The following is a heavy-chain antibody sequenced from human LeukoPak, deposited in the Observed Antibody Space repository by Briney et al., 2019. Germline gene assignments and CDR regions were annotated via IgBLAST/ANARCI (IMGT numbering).Heavy chain of an antibody. J-gene: IGHJ6*02. CDR1: GFTFSDYY. CDR2: ISNTGSTV. V-gene: IGHV3-11*01. CDR3: ALGTINKDYYFGMDV. Sequence: GGSLRLSCAASGFTFSDYYMTWVRQAPGKGLEWLSYISNTGSTVFYADSVMGRFTVSRDNAKRSLYLQIKSLRDDDTAVYHCALGTINKDYYFGMDVWGQGTTVTVSS. D-gene: IGHD2-8*01.